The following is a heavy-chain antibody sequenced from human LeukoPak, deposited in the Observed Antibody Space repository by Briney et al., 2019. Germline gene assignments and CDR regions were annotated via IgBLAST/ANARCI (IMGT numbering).Heavy chain of an antibody. CDR3: ARVKSSSWYWFDP. D-gene: IGHD6-13*01. CDR1: GGTFSSYA. J-gene: IGHJ5*02. V-gene: IGHV1-69*13. Sequence: GASVKVSCKASGGTFSSYAISWVRQAPGQGLEWMGGIMPTFGTANYAQKFQGRVTITADESMSTAYMELSSLRSEDTAVYYCARVKSSSWYWFDPWGQGTLVTVSS. CDR2: IMPTFGTA.